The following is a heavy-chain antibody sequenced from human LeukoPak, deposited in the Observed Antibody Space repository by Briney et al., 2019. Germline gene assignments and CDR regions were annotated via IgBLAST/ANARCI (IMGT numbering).Heavy chain of an antibody. D-gene: IGHD3-10*01. V-gene: IGHV1-46*01. CDR1: GYTFTSYY. J-gene: IGHJ4*02. Sequence: ASVTVSCKASGYTFTSYYMHWVRQAPGQGLEWMGIINPSGGSTSYAQKFQGRVTMTRDTSTSTVYMELSSLRSEDTAVYYCARDLRGYYYGSGSYYMEYWGQGTLVTVSS. CDR3: ARDLRGYYYGSGSYYMEY. CDR2: INPSGGST.